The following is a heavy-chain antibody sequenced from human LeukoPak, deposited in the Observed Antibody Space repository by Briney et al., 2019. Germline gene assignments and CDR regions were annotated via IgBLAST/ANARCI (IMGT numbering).Heavy chain of an antibody. CDR1: GFTFSSYA. CDR3: ARVERWLQRAYYYGMDV. J-gene: IGHJ6*02. CDR2: ISYDGSNK. V-gene: IGHV3-30-3*01. Sequence: GRSLRLSCAASGFTFSSYAMHWVRQAPGKGLEWVAVISYDGSNKYYADSVKGRFTISRDNSKNTLYLQMNSLGAEDTAVYYCARVERWLQRAYYYGMDVWGQGTTVTVSS. D-gene: IGHD5-24*01.